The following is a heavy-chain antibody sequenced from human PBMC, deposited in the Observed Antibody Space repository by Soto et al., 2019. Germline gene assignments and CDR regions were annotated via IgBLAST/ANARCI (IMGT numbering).Heavy chain of an antibody. CDR1: SGSISSSNW. J-gene: IGHJ5*02. V-gene: IGHV4-4*02. CDR2: IYHSGST. CDR3: ARARDKRNDYGDYWFDP. Sequence: SETLSLTCAVSSGSISSSNWWSWVRQPPGKGLEWIGEIYHSGSTNYNPSLKSRVTISVDKSKNQFSLKLSSVTAADTAVYYCARARDKRNDYGDYWFDPWGQGTLVTVSS. D-gene: IGHD4-17*01.